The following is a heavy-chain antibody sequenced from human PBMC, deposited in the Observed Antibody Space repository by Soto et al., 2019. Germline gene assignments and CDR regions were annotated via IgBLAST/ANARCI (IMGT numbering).Heavy chain of an antibody. D-gene: IGHD1-20*01. J-gene: IGHJ4*02. CDR2: IYHSGST. Sequence: SETLSLTCAVSGGSISSGGYSWSWIRQPPGKGLEWIGYIYHSGSTYYNPSLKSRVTISVDRSKNQFSLKLSSVTAADTAVYYCARAGSITGTSHFDYWGQVTLVTVSS. V-gene: IGHV4-30-2*01. CDR3: ARAGSITGTSHFDY. CDR1: GGSISSGGYS.